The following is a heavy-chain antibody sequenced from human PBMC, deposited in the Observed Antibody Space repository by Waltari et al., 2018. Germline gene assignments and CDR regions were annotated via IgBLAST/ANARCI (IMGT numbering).Heavy chain of an antibody. Sequence: QVQLQESGPGLVKPSETLSLTCTVSGGSISSYYWSWIRQPPGKGLEWIGYIYYSGSTNYNPSLKSRVTISVDTSKNPFSLKLSSVTAADTAVYYCARNSPYHYDFWSGYYTGYYYGMDVWGQGTTVTVSS. CDR1: GGSISSYY. V-gene: IGHV4-59*01. CDR2: IYYSGST. D-gene: IGHD3-3*01. CDR3: ARNSPYHYDFWSGYYTGYYYGMDV. J-gene: IGHJ6*02.